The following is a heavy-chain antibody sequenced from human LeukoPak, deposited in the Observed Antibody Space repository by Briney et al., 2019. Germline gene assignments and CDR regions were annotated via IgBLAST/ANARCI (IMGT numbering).Heavy chain of an antibody. V-gene: IGHV3-11*01. CDR1: GFTFSDYY. CDR3: AKDMAGVGNYYGMDV. D-gene: IGHD2-15*01. J-gene: IGHJ6*02. Sequence: GGSLRLSCAASGFTFSDYYMSWIRQAPGKGLEWVSYISSSGSTIYYADSVKGRFTISRDNAKNSLYLQMNSLRAEDTALYYCAKDMAGVGNYYGMDVWGQGTTVTVSS. CDR2: ISSSGSTI.